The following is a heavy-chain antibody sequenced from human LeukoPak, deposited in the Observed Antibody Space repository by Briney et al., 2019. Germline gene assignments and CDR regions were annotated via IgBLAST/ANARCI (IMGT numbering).Heavy chain of an antibody. Sequence: GGSLRLSCAASGFPFSDYDMSWIRQAPGRGLEWVSYISSSDSRIYYADSVKDRFTISRDNTKNSLYLQMHSLRVEDTAVYYCARENYYGSGSSPGEFDYWGQGTLVTVSS. CDR3: ARENYYGSGSSPGEFDY. J-gene: IGHJ4*02. CDR1: GFPFSDYD. CDR2: ISSSDSRI. D-gene: IGHD3-10*01. V-gene: IGHV3-11*01.